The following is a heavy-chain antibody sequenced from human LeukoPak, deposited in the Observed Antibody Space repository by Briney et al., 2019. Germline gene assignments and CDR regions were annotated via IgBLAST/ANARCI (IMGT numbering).Heavy chain of an antibody. D-gene: IGHD2-21*02. V-gene: IGHV1-69*04. J-gene: IGHJ6*03. CDR2: IIPILGIA. CDR1: GGTFSSYA. CDR3: ARAPATAETYYYYYMDV. Sequence: SVKVSCKASGGTFSSYAISWVRQAPGQGLEWMGRIIPILGIANYAQKFQGRVTITTDESTSTAYMELSSLRSEDTAVYYCARAPATAETYYYYYMDVWGKGTTVTVSS.